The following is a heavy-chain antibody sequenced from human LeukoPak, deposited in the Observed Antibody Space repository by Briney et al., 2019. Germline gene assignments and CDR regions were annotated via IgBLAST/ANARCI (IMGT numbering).Heavy chain of an antibody. J-gene: IGHJ6*02. V-gene: IGHV3-23*01. CDR3: AKEPGLVPDLDV. D-gene: IGHD1-14*01. CDR1: GFTFSSYA. CDR2: ISGSGGST. Sequence: GGSLRLSCAASGFTFSSYAMSWVRQAPGKGLEWVSSISGSGGSTYYANSVKGRFTISRDNSKNTLYLQMNSLRAEDTAVYYCAKEPGLVPDLDVWGQGTTVTVSS.